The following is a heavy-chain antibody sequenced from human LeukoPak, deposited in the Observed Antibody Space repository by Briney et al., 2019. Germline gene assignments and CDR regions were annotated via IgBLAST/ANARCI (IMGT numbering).Heavy chain of an antibody. CDR1: GGTFSSYA. Sequence: SVTVSCTASGGTFSSYAISWVRQAPGQGLEWMGGIIPIFGTANYAQKFKGRVTITTDESTSTAYRELGSLRSEDTAVYYCARDDFWGGRDYWGQGTLVTVSS. D-gene: IGHD3/OR15-3a*01. V-gene: IGHV1-69*05. CDR2: IIPIFGTA. J-gene: IGHJ4*02. CDR3: ARDDFWGGRDY.